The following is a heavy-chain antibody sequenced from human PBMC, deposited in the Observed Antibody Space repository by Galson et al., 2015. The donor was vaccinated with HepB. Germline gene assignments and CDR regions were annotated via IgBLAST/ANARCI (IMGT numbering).Heavy chain of an antibody. CDR1: GFTFRNYG. CDR2: ISYDGTNK. J-gene: IGHJ4*02. Sequence: SLRLSCAASGFTFRNYGMHWVRQAPGKGLEWVALISYDGTNKYYADSLKGRFTISRDNSENTLYLQMNSLRAEDTAVYYCAKDRYSSGWYRGHFDDWGQGTLVTVSS. V-gene: IGHV3-30*18. D-gene: IGHD6-19*01. CDR3: AKDRYSSGWYRGHFDD.